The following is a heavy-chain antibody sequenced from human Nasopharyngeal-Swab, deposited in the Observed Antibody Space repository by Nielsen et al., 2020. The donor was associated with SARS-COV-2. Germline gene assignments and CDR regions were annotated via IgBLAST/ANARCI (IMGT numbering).Heavy chain of an antibody. CDR1: GGSISSYY. Sequence: SETLSLTCTVSGGSISSYYWSWIRQPPGKGLEWIGYIYYSGSTNYNPPLKSRVTISVDTSKNQFSLKLSSVTAADTAVYYCARGGPYYGMDVWGQGTTVTVSS. D-gene: IGHD3-10*01. CDR3: ARGGPYYGMDV. V-gene: IGHV4-59*01. CDR2: IYYSGST. J-gene: IGHJ6*02.